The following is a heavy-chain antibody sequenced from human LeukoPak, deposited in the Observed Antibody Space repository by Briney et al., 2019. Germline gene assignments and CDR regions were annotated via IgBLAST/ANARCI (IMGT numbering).Heavy chain of an antibody. CDR2: LNPNSGGT. CDR3: ARAPTRAYYYDSSGYTPYYFDY. CDR1: GYTFTGYY. V-gene: IGHV1-2*02. Sequence: ASVKVSRKASGYTFTGYYIHWVRQAPGQDLEWMGWLNPNSGGTNSAQRFQGRVTMTRDTSISTAYMELSRLRSDDTAVYYCARAPTRAYYYDSSGYTPYYFDYWGQGTLVTVSS. J-gene: IGHJ4*02. D-gene: IGHD3-22*01.